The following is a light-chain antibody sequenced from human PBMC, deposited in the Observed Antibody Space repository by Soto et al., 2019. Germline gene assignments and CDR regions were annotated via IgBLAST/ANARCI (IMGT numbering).Light chain of an antibody. J-gene: IGKJ3*01. V-gene: IGKV3-20*01. CDR1: QSVYSNY. Sequence: EIVLTQSPGTLSLSPGERATLSCRASQSVYSNYLAWYQQKPGQTPRLLIYGASSRATGIPDRFSGSGSGTDFTLTISRLQTEYFPVYYCQQYDTSPSTFGHGTTVDVK. CDR3: QQYDTSPST. CDR2: GAS.